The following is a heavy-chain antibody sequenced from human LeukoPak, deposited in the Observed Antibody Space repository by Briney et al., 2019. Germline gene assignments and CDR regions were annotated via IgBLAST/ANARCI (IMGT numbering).Heavy chain of an antibody. CDR1: GFTFNRYA. Sequence: GGSLRLSCATSGFTFNRYAMNWVRQAPGKGLEWVAVISSDGTDEFYADSVRGRFTISRDNSRNTLYLQMRSLRREDTAVYYCARQSRGYSYGTLDYWGQGTLIAVSS. CDR2: ISSDGTDE. D-gene: IGHD5-18*01. V-gene: IGHV3-30*11. CDR3: ARQSRGYSYGTLDY. J-gene: IGHJ4*02.